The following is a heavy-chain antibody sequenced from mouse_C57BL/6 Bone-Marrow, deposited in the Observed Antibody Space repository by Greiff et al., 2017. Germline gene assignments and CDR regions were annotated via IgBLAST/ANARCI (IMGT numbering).Heavy chain of an antibody. D-gene: IGHD1-1*01. CDR3: ARHGITTVVAPAWFAY. CDR2: ISSGGIHT. CDR1: GFTFSSYG. J-gene: IGHJ3*01. Sequence: DVMLVESGGDLVKPGGSLKLSCAASGFTFSSYGMSWVRQTPDNRLEWVATISSGGIHTSYPASVKGRFTISRSNPKNTLYLQLSRLKSEDTAMYYCARHGITTVVAPAWFAYWGQGTLVTVSA. V-gene: IGHV5-6*02.